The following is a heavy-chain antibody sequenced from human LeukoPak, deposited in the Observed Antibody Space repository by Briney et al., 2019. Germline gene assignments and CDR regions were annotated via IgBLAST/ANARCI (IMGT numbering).Heavy chain of an antibody. Sequence: SETLSLTCDVSGGSIDSTNWWNWVRQHPGKGLEWIGYIYYSGSTYYNPSLKSRVTISVDTSKNQFSLKLSSVTAADTAVYYCAREEPGLERGIDYWGQGTLVTVSS. CDR2: IYYSGST. CDR1: GGSIDSTNW. V-gene: IGHV4-31*11. J-gene: IGHJ4*02. D-gene: IGHD1-1*01. CDR3: AREEPGLERGIDY.